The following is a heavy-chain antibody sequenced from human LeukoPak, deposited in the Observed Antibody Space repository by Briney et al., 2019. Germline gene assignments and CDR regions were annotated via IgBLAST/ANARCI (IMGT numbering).Heavy chain of an antibody. CDR1: GGSTSSYY. J-gene: IGHJ4*02. V-gene: IGHV4-59*01. CDR3: ATTYY. CDR2: IYYSGST. Sequence: SETLSLTCTVSGGSTSSYYWSWIRQPPGKGLEWIGYIYYSGSTNYNPSLKSRVTISVDTSKNQFSLKLSSVTAADTAVYYCATTYYWGQGTLVTVSS.